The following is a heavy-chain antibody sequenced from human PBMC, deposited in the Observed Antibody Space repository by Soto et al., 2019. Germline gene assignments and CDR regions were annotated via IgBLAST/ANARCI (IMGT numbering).Heavy chain of an antibody. Sequence: GASVKISCKASGYTFTSYGISWVRQAPGQGLEWMGWISAYNGNTNYAQKLQGRVTMTTDTSTSTAYMELRSLRSDDTAVYYCARTGKYSNSWYPLYYYCYIGFWGKGTTITVSS. D-gene: IGHD6-13*01. J-gene: IGHJ6*03. V-gene: IGHV1-18*01. CDR2: ISAYNGNT. CDR3: ARTGKYSNSWYPLYYYCYIGF. CDR1: GYTFTSYG.